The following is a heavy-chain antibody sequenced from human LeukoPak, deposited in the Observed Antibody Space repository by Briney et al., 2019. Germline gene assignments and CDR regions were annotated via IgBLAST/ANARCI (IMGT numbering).Heavy chain of an antibody. J-gene: IGHJ1*01. CDR1: GGSISSYY. V-gene: IGHV4-34*01. D-gene: IGHD3-22*01. CDR2: INHSGST. Sequence: SETLSLTCTVSGGSISSYYWSWIRQPPGKGLEWIGEINHSGSTHYNPSLKSRVTISVDTSKNQFSLKLSSVTAADTAVYYCARNPYYYDSSGYYSSGYFQHWGKGTLVTVSS. CDR3: ARNPYYYDSSGYYSSGYFQH.